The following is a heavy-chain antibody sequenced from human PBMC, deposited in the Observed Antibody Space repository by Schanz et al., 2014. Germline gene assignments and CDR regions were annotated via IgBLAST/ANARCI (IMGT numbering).Heavy chain of an antibody. V-gene: IGHV3-7*01. J-gene: IGHJ5*02. CDR3: ATESLCSSNTCNLGWFDP. CDR1: GFTFSSYW. D-gene: IGHD2-2*01. CDR2: IRQDGSNK. Sequence: EVQLVESGGGLVQPGGSLRLSCAASGFTFSSYWMSWVRLAPGKGLEWVANIRQDGSNKNYVDSVKGRFTISRDNAKNSVFLQMNSLRAEDTAVYYCATESLCSSNTCNLGWFDPWGQGTLVTVSS.